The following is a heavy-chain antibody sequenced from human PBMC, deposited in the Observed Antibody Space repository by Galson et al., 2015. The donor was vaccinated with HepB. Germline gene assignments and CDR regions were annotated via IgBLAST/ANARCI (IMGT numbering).Heavy chain of an antibody. D-gene: IGHD2-2*01. CDR3: AGGISSTSFEY. V-gene: IGHV3-48*02. CDR2: ITTTSSNI. Sequence: SLRLSCAASGSTFSRQAMNWVRQAPGKGLEWLSYITTTSSNINYADSVKGRFTISRGNAKNSLYLQMNSLRDEDTAVYYCAGGISSTSFEYWGQGTLVTVSS. J-gene: IGHJ4*02. CDR1: GSTFSRQA.